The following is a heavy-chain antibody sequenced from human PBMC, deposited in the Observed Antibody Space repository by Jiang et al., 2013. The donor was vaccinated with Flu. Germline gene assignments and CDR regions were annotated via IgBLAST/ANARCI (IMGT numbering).Heavy chain of an antibody. Sequence: QLVESGGGLVQPGGSLRLSCACSGFTFTSYEFNWFRQAPGKGLQWISYISGSGHMKVYADSVKGRFTISRDNSRNSIFLQMDSLRDEDTALYYCAKGNPVPDWGQGTLVSVSS. D-gene: IGHD2/OR15-2a*01. CDR3: AKGNPVPD. J-gene: IGHJ4*02. V-gene: IGHV3-48*03. CDR1: GFTFTSYE. CDR2: ISGSGHMK.